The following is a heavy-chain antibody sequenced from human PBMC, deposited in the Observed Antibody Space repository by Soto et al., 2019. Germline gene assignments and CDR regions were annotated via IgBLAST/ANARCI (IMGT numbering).Heavy chain of an antibody. J-gene: IGHJ4*02. D-gene: IGHD3-10*01. CDR2: ISYDGSNK. CDR1: GFTFSSYA. Sequence: QVQLVESGGGVVQPGRSLRLSCPASGFTFSSYAMHWVRQAPGKGLEWVAVISYDGSNKYYADSVKGRFTISRDNSKNTLYLQMNSLRAEDTAVYYCARDSTELWFGELYSFDYWGQGTLVTVSS. V-gene: IGHV3-30-3*01. CDR3: ARDSTELWFGELYSFDY.